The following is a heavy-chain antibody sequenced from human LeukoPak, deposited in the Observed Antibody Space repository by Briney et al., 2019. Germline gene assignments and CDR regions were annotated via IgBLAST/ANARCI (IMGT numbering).Heavy chain of an antibody. CDR2: IIPIFGTA. CDR1: GGTFSSYA. J-gene: IGHJ4*02. D-gene: IGHD3-3*01. Sequence: ASVKVSCKASGGTFSSYAISWVRQAPGQGLEWMGRIIPIFGTANYAQKFQGRVTITTDESTSTAYMELSSLRSEDTAVYYCARDSYHYDFWSGPLDYWGQGTRVTVSS. V-gene: IGHV1-69*05. CDR3: ARDSYHYDFWSGPLDY.